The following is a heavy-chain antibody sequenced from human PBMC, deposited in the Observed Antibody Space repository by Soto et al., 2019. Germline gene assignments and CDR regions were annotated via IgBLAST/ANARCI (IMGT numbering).Heavy chain of an antibody. D-gene: IGHD3-10*01. V-gene: IGHV4-39*01. CDR1: GGSISSINHY. J-gene: IGHJ4*02. Sequence: PSETLSLTCTVSGGSISSINHYWAWIRQPPGKGLEWIGSIYYSGSTYYNPSLKSRVTMFVDTSKNQFSLNLNSVTAADTAVYYCARQYGEGDCWGQGTLVTVSS. CDR3: ARQYGEGDC. CDR2: IYYSGST.